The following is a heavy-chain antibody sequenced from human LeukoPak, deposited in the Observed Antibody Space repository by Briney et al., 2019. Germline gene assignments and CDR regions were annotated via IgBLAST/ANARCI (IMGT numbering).Heavy chain of an antibody. CDR3: ARGARAGYNLEPLDY. V-gene: IGHV4-59*08. CDR2: IYYSGST. Sequence: SETLSLTCTVSGGSMSSYCWSWIRQPPGKGLEWIGYIYYSGSTKYNPSLKSRVTISVDTSKNQFSLKLSSVTAADTAVYYCARGARAGYNLEPLDYWGQGTLVTVSS. CDR1: GGSMSSYC. D-gene: IGHD5-24*01. J-gene: IGHJ4*02.